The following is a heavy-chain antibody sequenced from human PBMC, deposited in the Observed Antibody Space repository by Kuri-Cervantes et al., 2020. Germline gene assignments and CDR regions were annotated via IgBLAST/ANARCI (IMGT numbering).Heavy chain of an antibody. CDR1: GFTFSSYG. V-gene: IGHV3-30*18. J-gene: IGHJ3*02. CDR3: AKVSYCSGGSCSDDAFDI. CDR2: ISYDGSNK. Sequence: GESLKISCAASGFTFSSYGMHWVRQAPGKGLEWVAVISYDGSNKYYADSVKGRFTISRDNSKNPLYLQMNSLRAEDTAVYYCAKVSYCSGGSCSDDAFDIWGQGTMVTVSS. D-gene: IGHD2-15*01.